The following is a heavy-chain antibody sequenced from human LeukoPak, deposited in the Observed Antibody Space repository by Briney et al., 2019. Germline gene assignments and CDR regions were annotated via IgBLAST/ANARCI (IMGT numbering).Heavy chain of an antibody. J-gene: IGHJ5*02. CDR1: GFSLSTSGVG. Sequence: ESGPTLVKPTQTLTLNCTFSGFSLSTSGVGVGWIRQPPGKALEWLALIYWDGDKRYSPSLESSLTITKDTSKNQVVLTMTNMDPVDTATYYCAHRRRSSGSGNWFDPWGQGTLVTVSS. CDR2: IYWDGDK. D-gene: IGHD3-10*01. CDR3: AHRRRSSGSGNWFDP. V-gene: IGHV2-5*02.